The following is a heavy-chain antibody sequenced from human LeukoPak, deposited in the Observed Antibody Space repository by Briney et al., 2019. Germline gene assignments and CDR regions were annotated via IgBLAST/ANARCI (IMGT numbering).Heavy chain of an antibody. Sequence: ASVKVSCEASGGTFSSYAISWVRQAPGQGLEWMGRIIPILGIANYAQKLQGRVTITADKSTSTAHMELSSLRSEDTAVYYCAEHYYDSSGYYSDYWGQGTLVTVSS. CDR2: IIPILGIA. J-gene: IGHJ4*02. D-gene: IGHD3-22*01. V-gene: IGHV1-69*04. CDR1: GGTFSSYA. CDR3: AEHYYDSSGYYSDY.